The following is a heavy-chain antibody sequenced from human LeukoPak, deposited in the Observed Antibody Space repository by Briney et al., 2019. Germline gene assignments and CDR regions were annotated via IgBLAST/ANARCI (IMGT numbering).Heavy chain of an antibody. CDR3: ARDILTGYYGNVYAFDI. CDR2: ISAYNGNT. V-gene: IGHV1-18*01. CDR1: GYTFTSYG. D-gene: IGHD3-9*01. J-gene: IGHJ3*02. Sequence: VASVKVSCKASGYTFTSYGISWVRQAPGQGLEWMGWISAYNGNTNYAQKLQGRVTMTTDTSTSTAYMELRSLRSDDTAVYYCARDILTGYYGNVYAFDIWGQGTMVTVSS.